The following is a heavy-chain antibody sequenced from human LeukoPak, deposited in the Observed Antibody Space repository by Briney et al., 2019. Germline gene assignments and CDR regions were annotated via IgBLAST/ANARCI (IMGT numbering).Heavy chain of an antibody. CDR1: GFTFSSYS. Sequence: GGSLRLSCAASGFTFSSYSMNWVRQAPGKGLEWVSSISSSSSYIYYADSVKGRFTVSRDNAKNSLYLQMNSLRAEDTAVYYCARDYVGDPFDYWGQGTLVTVSS. J-gene: IGHJ4*02. D-gene: IGHD3-10*01. V-gene: IGHV3-21*01. CDR2: ISSSSSYI. CDR3: ARDYVGDPFDY.